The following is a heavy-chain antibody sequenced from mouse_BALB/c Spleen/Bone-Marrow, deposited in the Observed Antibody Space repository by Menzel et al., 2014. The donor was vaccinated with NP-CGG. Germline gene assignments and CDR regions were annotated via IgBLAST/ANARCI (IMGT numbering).Heavy chain of an antibody. J-gene: IGHJ3*01. D-gene: IGHD2-3*01. Sequence: VQLQQSGPELEKPGAPVKISCKASGYSFTGYNMNWVKQSNGKSLEWIGNIDPSYGGTTYNQKFKGKATLTVDKSSSTAYMQLKSLTSEDSAVYYCARGHDGYRTWFAYWGQGTLVTVSA. CDR1: GYSFTGYN. V-gene: IGHV1-39*01. CDR3: ARGHDGYRTWFAY. CDR2: IDPSYGGT.